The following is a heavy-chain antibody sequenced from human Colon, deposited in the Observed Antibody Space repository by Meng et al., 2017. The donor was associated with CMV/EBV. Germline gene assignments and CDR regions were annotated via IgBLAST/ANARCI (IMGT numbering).Heavy chain of an antibody. D-gene: IGHD4-11*01. J-gene: IGHJ6*02. V-gene: IGHV3-23*03. CDR1: GFTFSSYA. Sequence: GGSLSLSCAASGFTFSSYAMSWVRQAPGKGLEWVSVIYSGGSSTYYADSVKGRFTISRDNSKNTLYLQMNSLRAEDTAVYYCAKDDSKYGYYYGMDVWGQGTTVTVSS. CDR3: AKDDSKYGYYYGMDV. CDR2: IYSGGSST.